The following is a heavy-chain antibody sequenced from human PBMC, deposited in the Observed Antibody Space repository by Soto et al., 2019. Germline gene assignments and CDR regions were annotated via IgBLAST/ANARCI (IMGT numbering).Heavy chain of an antibody. D-gene: IGHD5-12*01. CDR1: GYMFSSYG. CDR2: ISAYNGNT. Sequence: QGLLVQSGAEVKKPGASVKVSCKASGYMFSSYGISWVRQAPGQALAWMGWISAYNGNTNYAQNFQGRVTMTTDTSPDTAQMELRRLRSDDTAVYYCARDHRYSGYDYGWSFDPWGQGSRVTVSS. V-gene: IGHV1-18*01. CDR3: ARDHRYSGYDYGWSFDP. J-gene: IGHJ5*02.